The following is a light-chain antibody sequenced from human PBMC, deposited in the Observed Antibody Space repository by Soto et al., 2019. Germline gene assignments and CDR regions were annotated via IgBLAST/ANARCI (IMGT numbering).Light chain of an antibody. J-gene: IGKJ5*01. CDR2: DAS. V-gene: IGKV3-11*01. CDR3: QQRSNWPPT. CDR1: QSVSRN. Sequence: EIVMTHSPATLSVSPGERATLSFRASQSVSRNLAWYQQKPGQAPRLLMYDASNRATGIPARFSGSGCGTDCTLTISSLEPEDVEVYYCQQRSNWPPTCGQGTRLEIK.